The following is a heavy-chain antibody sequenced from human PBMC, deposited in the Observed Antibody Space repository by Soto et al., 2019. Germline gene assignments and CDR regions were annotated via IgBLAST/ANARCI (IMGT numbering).Heavy chain of an antibody. CDR2: IVVGSGNT. D-gene: IGHD3-22*01. Sequence: SVKVSCKASGFTFTSSAMQWVRQARGQRLEWIGWIVVGSGNTNYAQKFQERVTITRDMSTSTAYMELSSLRSEDTAVYYCAAADYYDSSGYLDAFDIWGQGTMVTVSS. V-gene: IGHV1-58*02. CDR1: GFTFTSSA. J-gene: IGHJ3*02. CDR3: AAADYYDSSGYLDAFDI.